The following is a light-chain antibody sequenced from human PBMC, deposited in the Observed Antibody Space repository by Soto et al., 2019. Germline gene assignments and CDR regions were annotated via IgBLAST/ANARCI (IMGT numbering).Light chain of an antibody. Sequence: DIQMTQSPSTLSASVGDRVIITCRASQSLTGWLAWYQQKPGKAPKVLIYDASSLESGVPSRFSGSGFGTEFTLTISILQPDDFATYYCQQYKSNPITFGQGTRLEIK. J-gene: IGKJ5*01. CDR2: DAS. V-gene: IGKV1-5*01. CDR1: QSLTGW. CDR3: QQYKSNPIT.